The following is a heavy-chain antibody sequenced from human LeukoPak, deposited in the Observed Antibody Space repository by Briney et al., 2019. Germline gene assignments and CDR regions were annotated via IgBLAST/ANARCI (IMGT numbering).Heavy chain of an antibody. D-gene: IGHD5-12*01. CDR3: ARGRSTGYPYYFEY. V-gene: IGHV1-8*03. CDR2: MNTNSGST. J-gene: IGHJ4*02. Sequence: ASVTLSFTAAGYTFTSYDINWVRQTTGQGLEWMGWMNTNSGSTGYAQKFQGRVTITRNTSISTAYMELSGLRSEDTAVYYCARGRSTGYPYYFEYWGQGTLVTVSS. CDR1: GYTFTSYD.